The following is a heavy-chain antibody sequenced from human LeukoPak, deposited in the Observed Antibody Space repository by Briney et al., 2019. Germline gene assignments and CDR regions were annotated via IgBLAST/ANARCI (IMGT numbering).Heavy chain of an antibody. D-gene: IGHD3-22*01. J-gene: IGHJ3*02. CDR3: ARDYYDSSGFGAFDI. V-gene: IGHV1-2*06. CDR2: INPNSGGT. Sequence: ASVKVSCKASGYTFTAYYMHWVRQAPGQGREWMGRINPNSGGTNYAQKFQGRVTMTRDASISTAYMELSRLRSDDTAVYYCARDYYDSSGFGAFDIWGQGTMVTVSS. CDR1: GYTFTAYY.